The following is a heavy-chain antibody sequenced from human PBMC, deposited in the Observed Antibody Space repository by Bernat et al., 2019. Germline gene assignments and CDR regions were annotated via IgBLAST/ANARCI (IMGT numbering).Heavy chain of an antibody. D-gene: IGHD6-19*01. J-gene: IGHJ4*02. CDR3: ARELSSGWYDY. Sequence: EVQLVESGGGLIQPGGSLRLSCAASGFTVSSNYMSWVRQAPGKGLEWVSVIFSGGSTYYADSMKRRFTISGDNSKNTLYLQMNSLRAEDTAVYYCARELSSGWYDYWGQGTLVTVSS. V-gene: IGHV3-53*01. CDR2: IFSGGST. CDR1: GFTVSSNY.